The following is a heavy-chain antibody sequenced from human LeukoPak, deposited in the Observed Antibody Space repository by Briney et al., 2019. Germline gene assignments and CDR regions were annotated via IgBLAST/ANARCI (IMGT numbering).Heavy chain of an antibody. Sequence: SETLSLTCTVSGGSISSSGYYWGWIRQPPGKGLEWIGSMYYSGSTYYNPSLKSRVTISVDTSKNQFSLKLSSVTAADTAVYYCARRSRITMVRGAFDPWGQGTLVTVSS. V-gene: IGHV4-39*07. CDR1: GGSISSSGYY. D-gene: IGHD3-10*01. CDR3: ARRSRITMVRGAFDP. J-gene: IGHJ5*02. CDR2: MYYSGST.